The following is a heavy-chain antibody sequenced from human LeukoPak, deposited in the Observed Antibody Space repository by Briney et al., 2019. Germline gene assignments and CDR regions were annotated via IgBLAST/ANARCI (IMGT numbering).Heavy chain of an antibody. CDR1: GGSISSYY. D-gene: IGHD3-10*01. J-gene: IGHJ3*02. CDR2: IYYSGST. V-gene: IGHV4-59*01. Sequence: PSETLSLTRTVSGGSISSYYWSWIRQPPGKGLEWIGYIYYSGSTNYNPSLKSRVTISVDTSKNQFSLKLSSVTAADTAVYYCARDAGTMVRGVIIGAFDIWGQGTVVTVSS. CDR3: ARDAGTMVRGVIIGAFDI.